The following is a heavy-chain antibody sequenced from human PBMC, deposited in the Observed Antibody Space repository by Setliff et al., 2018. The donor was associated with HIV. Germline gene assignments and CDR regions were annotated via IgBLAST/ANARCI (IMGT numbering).Heavy chain of an antibody. Sequence: SVKVSCKASGGTFRSKGISWVRQAPGQGLEWMGGFIPMLRTTAYAQKFQGRITTTTDESTNTAYMELSSLRSEDTAVYYCETDDYYGSGTHWRGVPWGQGTLVTVSS. J-gene: IGHJ5*02. D-gene: IGHD3-10*01. CDR1: GGTFRSKG. CDR3: ETDDYYGSGTHWRGVP. V-gene: IGHV1-69*05. CDR2: FIPMLRTT.